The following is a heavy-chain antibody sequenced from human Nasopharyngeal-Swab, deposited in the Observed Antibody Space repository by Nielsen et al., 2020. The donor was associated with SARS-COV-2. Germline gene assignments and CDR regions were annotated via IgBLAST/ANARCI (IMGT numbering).Heavy chain of an antibody. CDR2: INSDGTVA. V-gene: IGHV3-74*01. D-gene: IGHD2-8*01. CDR3: AIVFSMSFDH. J-gene: IGHJ4*02. CDR1: GFVFSNFW. Sequence: GESLKISCAASGFVFSNFWMHWARQAPGKGPVWVSRINSDGTVANYADSVKGRFTISRDNAKNTLYLHMNSLRADDTAVYYCAIVFSMSFDHWGQGALVTVSS.